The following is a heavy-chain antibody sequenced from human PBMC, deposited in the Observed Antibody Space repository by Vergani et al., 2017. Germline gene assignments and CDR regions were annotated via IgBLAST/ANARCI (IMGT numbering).Heavy chain of an antibody. D-gene: IGHD5-24*01. CDR3: AKDTPEMATPWAHYGMDV. CDR2: ISGDGGST. V-gene: IGHV3-43*02. Sequence: EVQLVESGGGVVQPGGSLRLSCAASGFTFDDYAMHWVRQAPGKGLEWVSLISGDGGSTYYADSVKGRFTISRDKSKNSLYLQRNSLRTEDTAFYYCAKDTPEMATPWAHYGMDVWGQGTTVTVSS. CDR1: GFTFDDYA. J-gene: IGHJ6*02.